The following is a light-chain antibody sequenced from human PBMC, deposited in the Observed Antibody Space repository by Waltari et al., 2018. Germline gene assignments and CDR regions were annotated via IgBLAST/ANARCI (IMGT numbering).Light chain of an antibody. CDR2: STD. V-gene: IGLV8-61*01. J-gene: IGLJ3*02. CDR1: SGLVSTNSY. CDR3: VLYMGGAVL. Sequence: QTVVTQEPSFSVSPGGTVTLTCGLSSGLVSTNSYTSWYQQTPGQAPRPLIYSTDTRSSWVPVRFSGSILGNKAVLTITGAQAHDEADYHCVLYMGGAVLFGGGTKLTVL.